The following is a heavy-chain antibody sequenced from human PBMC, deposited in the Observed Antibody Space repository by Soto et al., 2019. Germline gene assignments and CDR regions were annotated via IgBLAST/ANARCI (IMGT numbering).Heavy chain of an antibody. D-gene: IGHD5-12*01. CDR1: GYTFTDYY. CDR2: INPNSGGI. J-gene: IGHJ6*02. Sequence: ASVKVSCKASGYTFTDYYIHWVRQAPGQGLEWMGWINPNSGGINYAQKFQGRVTVTRDTSVTTGYMELSRLRSDDTAVYYCAREVATIGGVYYYYGMDVWGQGTTVTVSS. V-gene: IGHV1-2*02. CDR3: AREVATIGGVYYYYGMDV.